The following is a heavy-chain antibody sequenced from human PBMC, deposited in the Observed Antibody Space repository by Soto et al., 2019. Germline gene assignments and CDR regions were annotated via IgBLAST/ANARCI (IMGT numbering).Heavy chain of an antibody. CDR2: TYYRSKWYN. Sequence: SQTLSLTCAISGDSVSSNSAAWNWIRQSPSRGLEWLGRTYYRSKWYNDYAVSVKSRITINPDTSKNQFSLQLNSATPEDTAVYYCARGSSFHYDFWSGQKPYYFDYWGQGTLVTVSS. CDR1: GDSVSSNSAA. V-gene: IGHV6-1*01. CDR3: ARGSSFHYDFWSGQKPYYFDY. D-gene: IGHD3-3*01. J-gene: IGHJ4*02.